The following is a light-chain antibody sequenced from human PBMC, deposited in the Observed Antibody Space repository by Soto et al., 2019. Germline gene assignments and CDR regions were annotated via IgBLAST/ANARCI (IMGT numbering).Light chain of an antibody. V-gene: IGLV2-23*01. CDR2: EAS. CDR1: SSNVGSYNL. Sequence: QSVLTQPASVSGSPGRSITISCTGTSSNVGSYNLVSWYQQHPGEAPKLMIYEASKRPSGVSNRFSGSKSGNTASLTISGLQAEDEADYYCCSYAGSDTMLFGGGTKLTVL. J-gene: IGLJ2*01. CDR3: CSYAGSDTML.